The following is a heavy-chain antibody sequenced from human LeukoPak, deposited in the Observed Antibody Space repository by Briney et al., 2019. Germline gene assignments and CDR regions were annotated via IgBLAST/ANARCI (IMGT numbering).Heavy chain of an antibody. CDR2: IIPILGIA. CDR3: AKQIRYCSSTSCSAWVDY. CDR1: GGTFSSYA. J-gene: IGHJ4*02. V-gene: IGHV1-69*04. Sequence: SVKVSCKASGGTFSSYAISWVRQAPGQGLEWMGRIIPILGIANYAQKFQGRVTITADKSTSTAYMELSSLRSEDTAVYYCAKQIRYCSSTSCSAWVDYWGQGTLVTVSS. D-gene: IGHD2-2*01.